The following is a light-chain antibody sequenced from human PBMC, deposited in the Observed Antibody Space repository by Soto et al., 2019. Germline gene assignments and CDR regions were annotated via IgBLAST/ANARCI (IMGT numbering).Light chain of an antibody. J-gene: IGKJ5*01. CDR1: QSISSW. V-gene: IGKV1-5*01. CDR3: QQYINYPIT. Sequence: DIQMTQSPSTLSASVGDRVTITCRASQSISSWLAWYQQKPGKAPKLLIYDASSLQSGVPSRFSGIESGTEFTLSISRLQPDDFATYYCQQYINYPITFGQGTRLQIK. CDR2: DAS.